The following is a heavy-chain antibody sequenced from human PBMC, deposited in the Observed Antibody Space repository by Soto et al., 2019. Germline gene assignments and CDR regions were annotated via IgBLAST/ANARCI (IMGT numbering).Heavy chain of an antibody. CDR2: ISYDGSNK. CDR1: GFTFSSYG. J-gene: IGHJ6*03. Sequence: GGSLRLSCAASGFTFSSYGMHWVRQAPGKGLEWVAVISYDGSNKYYADSVKGRFTSSRDNSKNTLYLQMNSLRAEDTAVYYCAKDPGYGDYYYYYMDVWGKGTTVTVSS. D-gene: IGHD4-17*01. CDR3: AKDPGYGDYYYYYMDV. V-gene: IGHV3-30*18.